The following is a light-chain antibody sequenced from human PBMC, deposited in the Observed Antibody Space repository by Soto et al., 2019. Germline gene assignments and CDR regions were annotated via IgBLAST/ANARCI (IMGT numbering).Light chain of an antibody. CDR2: DAS. CDR3: QQYHNWPPQYT. CDR1: QSVASN. J-gene: IGKJ2*01. V-gene: IGKV3-15*01. Sequence: EIVMTQSPASLSVSPGDGATLSCRASQSVASNVAWYQQKPGQGPRLLIHDASTRAFGVPARFSGSGSGTDFTLTINSLQSEDFAVYYCQQYHNWPPQYTFGQGKKLQIK.